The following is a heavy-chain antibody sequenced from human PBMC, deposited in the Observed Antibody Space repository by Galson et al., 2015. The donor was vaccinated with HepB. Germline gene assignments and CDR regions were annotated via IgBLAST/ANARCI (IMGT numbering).Heavy chain of an antibody. D-gene: IGHD2-15*01. J-gene: IGHJ3*02. V-gene: IGHV6-1*01. Sequence: CAISGDSVSSNSAAWNWIRQSPSRGLEWLGRTYYRSKWYDDYAVPVKSRITINPDTSKNQFSLQLNSVTPEDTAVYYCARVVARGAAFDIWGQGTMVTVSS. CDR2: TYYRSKWYD. CDR3: ARVVARGAAFDI. CDR1: GDSVSSNSAA.